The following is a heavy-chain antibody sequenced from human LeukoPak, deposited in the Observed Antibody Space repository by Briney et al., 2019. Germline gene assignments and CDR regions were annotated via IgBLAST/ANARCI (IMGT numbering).Heavy chain of an antibody. J-gene: IGHJ5*02. V-gene: IGHV3-48*04. CDR1: GFTFSTYS. CDR2: ISSSSTTM. D-gene: IGHD7-27*01. Sequence: PGGSLRLSCAASGFTFSTYSMNWVRQAPGKGLEWVSYISSSSTTMYYADSVKGRFTISRDNAKNSLYLQINNLRPEDTAVYYCATTVLGRADWLDPWGLGTLVTVSS. CDR3: ATTVLGRADWLDP.